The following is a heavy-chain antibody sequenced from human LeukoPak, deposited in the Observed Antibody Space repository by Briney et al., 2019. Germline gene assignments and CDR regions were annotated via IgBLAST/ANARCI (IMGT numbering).Heavy chain of an antibody. J-gene: IGHJ4*02. D-gene: IGHD3-9*01. CDR1: GFTFSDYY. CDR2: ISSSGSTI. V-gene: IGHV3-11*01. CDR3: AKETYDILTGYYHFDY. Sequence: GGSLRLSCAASGFTFSDYYMSWIRQAPGKGLEWVSYISSSGSTIYYADSVKGRFTISRDNAKNSLYLQMNSLRAEDTAVYYCAKETYDILTGYYHFDYWGQGTLVTVSS.